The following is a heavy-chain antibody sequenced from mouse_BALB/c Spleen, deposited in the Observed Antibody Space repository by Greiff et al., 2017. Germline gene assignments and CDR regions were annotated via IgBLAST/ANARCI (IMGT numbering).Heavy chain of an antibody. D-gene: IGHD2-1*01. Sequence: EVKLVESGGGLVQPGGSLRLSCATSGFTFSDFYMEWVRQPPGKRLEWIAASRNKANDYTTEYSASVKGRFIVSRDTSQSILYLQMNALRAEDTAIYYCARSPHCGNFAYWGQGTLVTVSA. CDR1: GFTFSDFY. V-gene: IGHV7-1*02. CDR2: SRNKANDYTT. CDR3: ARSPHCGNFAY. J-gene: IGHJ3*01.